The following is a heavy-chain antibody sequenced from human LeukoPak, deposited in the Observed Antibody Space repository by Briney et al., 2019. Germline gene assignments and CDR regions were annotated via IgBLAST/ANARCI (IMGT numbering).Heavy chain of an antibody. D-gene: IGHD2-2*01. J-gene: IGHJ4*02. CDR2: ISSNGGGT. CDR3: ARGYCSTTSCSFDY. CDR1: GFTFSSYA. V-gene: IGHV3-64*01. Sequence: GGSLRLSCAASGFTFSSYAMSWVRQAPGMGLEFVSAISSNGGGTYYANSVKGRFTISRDNSKNTLYLQMGSLRAEDMAVYYCARGYCSTTSCSFDYWGQGTLVTVSS.